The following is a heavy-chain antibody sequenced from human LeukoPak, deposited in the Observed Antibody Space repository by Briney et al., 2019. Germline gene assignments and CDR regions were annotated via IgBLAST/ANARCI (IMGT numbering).Heavy chain of an antibody. V-gene: IGHV3-7*01. Sequence: GGSLRLSCAASGFTFSSYWMSWVRQAPGKGLEWVANIKQDGSEKYYVDSVKGRFTISRDNAKNSLYLQMNSLRAEDTAVYYCAGWLTVVNHDYWGQGTLVTVSS. CDR3: AGWLTVVNHDY. CDR1: GFTFSSYW. J-gene: IGHJ4*02. CDR2: IKQDGSEK. D-gene: IGHD4-23*01.